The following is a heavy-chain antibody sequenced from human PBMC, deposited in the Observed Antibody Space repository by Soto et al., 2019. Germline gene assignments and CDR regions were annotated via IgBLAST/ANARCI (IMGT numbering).Heavy chain of an antibody. CDR3: AHRRFPRGLDY. CDR2: IYWDTDK. Sequence: QITLKESGPTLVKPTQTLTLTCTFSGFSLSTSGVGVGWIRQPPGKALEWLALIYWDTDKRYSPSLKSTLTITKDDSKNQVVLTMANMDPVDTATYYCAHRRFPRGLDYWGQGTLVTVSS. V-gene: IGHV2-5*02. J-gene: IGHJ4*02. CDR1: GFSLSTSGVG. D-gene: IGHD3-10*01.